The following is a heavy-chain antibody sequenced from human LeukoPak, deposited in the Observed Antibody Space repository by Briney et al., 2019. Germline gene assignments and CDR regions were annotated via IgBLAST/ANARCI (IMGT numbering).Heavy chain of an antibody. Sequence: GGSLRLSCAASGFSFSNYAMSWVRPAPGKGLEWVSIAGSGVSRLYGDSVKGRFTISRDNSKNMLYLQMNSLRADDTAVYYCVKESGALRENYYMDVWGKGTTVIVSS. J-gene: IGHJ6*03. V-gene: IGHV3-23*01. CDR3: VKESGALRENYYMDV. D-gene: IGHD5-12*01. CDR2: IAGSGVSR. CDR1: GFSFSNYA.